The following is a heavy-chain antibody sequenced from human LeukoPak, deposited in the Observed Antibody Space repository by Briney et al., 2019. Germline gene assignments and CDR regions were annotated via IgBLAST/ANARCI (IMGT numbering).Heavy chain of an antibody. CDR2: IYHSGST. J-gene: IGHJ4*02. D-gene: IGHD3-3*01. CDR1: GVSISSSNW. CDR3: ARGQGGFWSGYSASFDY. V-gene: IGHV4-4*02. Sequence: PSGTLSLTCAVSGVSISSSNWWSGVRQPPGKGLEWIGEIYHSGSTNYNPSLKSRVTISVDKSKNQFSLKLSSVTAADTAVYYCARGQGGFWSGYSASFDYWGQGTLVTVSS.